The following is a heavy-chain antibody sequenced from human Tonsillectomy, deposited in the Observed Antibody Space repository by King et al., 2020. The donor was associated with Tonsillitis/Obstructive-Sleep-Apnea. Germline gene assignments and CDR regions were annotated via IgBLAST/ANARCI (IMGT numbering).Heavy chain of an antibody. J-gene: IGHJ5*02. D-gene: IGHD3-16*02. V-gene: IGHV7-4-1*02. CDR2: INTNTGNP. CDR1: GYTFTSYA. CDR3: AREYYDYIWGSYRIPDWFDP. Sequence: VQLVESGSELTKPGASVKVSCKASGYTFTSYAMNWVRQAPGQGLEWMGWINTNTGNPKYAQCFTGRFVFSFDTSVSTAYLQISSLKAEDTAVYYCAREYYDYIWGSYRIPDWFDPWGQGTLVTVSS.